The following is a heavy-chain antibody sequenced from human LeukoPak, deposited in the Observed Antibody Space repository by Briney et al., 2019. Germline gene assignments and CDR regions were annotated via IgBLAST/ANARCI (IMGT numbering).Heavy chain of an antibody. D-gene: IGHD4-11*01. J-gene: IGHJ4*02. CDR3: GRSSAYYSSSI. V-gene: IGHV4-59*01. CDR1: GGSISGYW. Sequence: SETLSLTCTVAGGSISGYWWSWLRQPPGKGLEWIGYIYYDGTTSYNPSLRSRVTISLDTSKNQFSLKLSSVTAADTAVYYCGRSSAYYSSSIWGQGTLVTVSS. CDR2: IYYDGTT.